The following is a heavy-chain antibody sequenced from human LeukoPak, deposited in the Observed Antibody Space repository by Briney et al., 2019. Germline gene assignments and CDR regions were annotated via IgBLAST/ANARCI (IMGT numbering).Heavy chain of an antibody. V-gene: IGHV3-33*01. CDR3: ARDSYGMDV. J-gene: IGHJ6*02. CDR1: GFTFSSYG. CDR2: IWYDGSNK. Sequence: GGTLRLSCAASGFTFSSYGMHWVRQAPGKGLERVAVIWYDGSNKYYADSVKGRFTISRDNSKNTLYLQMNSLRAEDTAVYYCARDSYGMDVWGQGTTVTVSS.